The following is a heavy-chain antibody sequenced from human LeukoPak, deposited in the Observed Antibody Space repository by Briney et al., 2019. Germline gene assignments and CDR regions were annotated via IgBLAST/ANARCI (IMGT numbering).Heavy chain of an antibody. D-gene: IGHD2-8*01. Sequence: GGSLRLSCAASGFTFSSYAMSWVRQAPGKGLAWVAAIRGSRGGAYYADSVRGRFTISRDNSRNTLSLQMNSLKAEDTAIYYCAKDVQFHYDTTNYFFYDCWGQGTLVTVSS. V-gene: IGHV3-23*01. J-gene: IGHJ4*02. CDR3: AKDVQFHYDTTNYFFYDC. CDR1: GFTFSSYA. CDR2: IRGSRGGA.